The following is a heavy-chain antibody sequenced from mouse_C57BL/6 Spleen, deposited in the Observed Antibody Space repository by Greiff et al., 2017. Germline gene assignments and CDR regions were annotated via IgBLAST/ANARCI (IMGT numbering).Heavy chain of an antibody. Sequence: QVQLQQSGPGLVAPSQSLSITCTVSGFSSTSYAISWVRQPPGKGLEWLGVIWTGGGTNYNSALKSRLSISKDNSKSQVFLKMNSLQTDDTARYYCARNEKYDYEYYFDYWGQGTTLTVSS. D-gene: IGHD2-4*01. J-gene: IGHJ2*01. CDR3: ARNEKYDYEYYFDY. V-gene: IGHV2-9-1*01. CDR2: IWTGGGT. CDR1: GFSSTSYA.